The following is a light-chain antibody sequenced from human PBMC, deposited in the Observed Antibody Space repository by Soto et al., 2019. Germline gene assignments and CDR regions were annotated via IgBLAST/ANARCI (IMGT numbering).Light chain of an antibody. CDR2: DAS. Sequence: EILLTQSPATLSLSPGERATLSCGASQSVSSYLAWYQQKPGQAPRLLIYDASNRATGIPVRFSGSGSGTDFTLTISSLETEDFAVYYCQQRSNWHTITFGHGTKVDIK. V-gene: IGKV3-11*01. J-gene: IGKJ1*01. CDR3: QQRSNWHTIT. CDR1: QSVSSY.